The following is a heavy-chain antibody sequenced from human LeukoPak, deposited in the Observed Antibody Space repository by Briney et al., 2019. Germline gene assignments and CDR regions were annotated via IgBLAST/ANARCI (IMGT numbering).Heavy chain of an antibody. J-gene: IGHJ6*02. Sequence: PGGSLRLSCAASGFTFSGYGMHWVRQAPGKGLEWVALISYDGSNKYYADSVKGRFTISRDNSKNTLYLQVNTLRAEDTAVYYCAKDGTGDTAMAVYYYYGMDVWGQGTTVTVSS. CDR1: GFTFSGYG. CDR2: ISYDGSNK. D-gene: IGHD5-18*01. V-gene: IGHV3-30*18. CDR3: AKDGTGDTAMAVYYYYGMDV.